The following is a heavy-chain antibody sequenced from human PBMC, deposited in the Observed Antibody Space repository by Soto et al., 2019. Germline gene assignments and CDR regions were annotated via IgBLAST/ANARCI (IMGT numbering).Heavy chain of an antibody. D-gene: IGHD3-9*01. J-gene: IGHJ4*02. V-gene: IGHV4-34*01. CDR2: INDSGST. Sequence: QVQLQQWGAGLLKPSETLSLMCTVYGGSFSGYYWTWIRQPPGKGLEWIGDINDSGSTYYNPSLKSRVTISVDRSKNQFSLKLSSVTAADTAVYYCARGVDILTGPTLFDYWGQGTLVTVSS. CDR3: ARGVDILTGPTLFDY. CDR1: GGSFSGYY.